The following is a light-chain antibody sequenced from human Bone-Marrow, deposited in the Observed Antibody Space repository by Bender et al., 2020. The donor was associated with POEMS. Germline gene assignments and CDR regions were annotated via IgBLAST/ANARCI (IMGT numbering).Light chain of an antibody. Sequence: QSALTQPASVSGSPGQSITISCTGSRSDVGSYNYVSWYQRHPGEGPKLLIYDVNTRPSGVSDRFSGSKSGNTASLTISGLQAEDEADYYCCSYAGSNTYVFGTGTKVTVV. CDR3: CSYAGSNTYV. CDR1: RSDVGSYNY. J-gene: IGLJ1*01. V-gene: IGLV2-14*03. CDR2: DVN.